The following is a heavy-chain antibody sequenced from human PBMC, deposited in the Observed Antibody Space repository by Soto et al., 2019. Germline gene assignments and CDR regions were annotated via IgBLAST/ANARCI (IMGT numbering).Heavy chain of an antibody. CDR2: ISYDGSNK. CDR3: ASSFHYDSSGYYQHYYGMDV. J-gene: IGHJ6*02. Sequence: GGSLRLSCAASGFTFSSYAMHWVRQAPGKGLEWVAVISYDGSNKYYADSVKGRFTISRDNSKNTLYLQMNSLRAEDTAVYYCASSFHYDSSGYYQHYYGMDVWGQGTTVTVSS. CDR1: GFTFSSYA. D-gene: IGHD3-22*01. V-gene: IGHV3-30-3*01.